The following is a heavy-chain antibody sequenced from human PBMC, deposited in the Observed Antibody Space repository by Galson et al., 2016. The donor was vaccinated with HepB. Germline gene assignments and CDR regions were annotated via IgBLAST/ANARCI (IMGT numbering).Heavy chain of an antibody. J-gene: IGHJ4*02. D-gene: IGHD3-10*01. CDR2: LSGSGSTT. CDR1: GFTFSSYA. CDR3: ARGIRGPDY. Sequence: LRLSCAASGFTFSSYAMSWVRQAPGKGLEWVSTLSGSGSTTYYADSVKGRFTISRDNSKSTLSLQMNSLRVEDTALYYCARGIRGPDYWGPGTLVTVSS. V-gene: IGHV3-23*01.